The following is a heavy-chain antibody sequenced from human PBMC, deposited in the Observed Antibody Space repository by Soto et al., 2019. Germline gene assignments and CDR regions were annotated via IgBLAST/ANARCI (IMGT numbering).Heavy chain of an antibody. CDR2: IYYSGRT. Sequence: PSETLSLTCTVSGGSISSGNYYWSWIRQPPGEGLEWIGYIYYSGRTYYNPSLESRVTISVDTSKNQFSLKLNSVTAADAAVYYCARALWSGFVDYWGQGTLVTV. V-gene: IGHV4-30-4*01. J-gene: IGHJ4*02. CDR1: GGSISSGNYY. CDR3: ARALWSGFVDY. D-gene: IGHD3-3*01.